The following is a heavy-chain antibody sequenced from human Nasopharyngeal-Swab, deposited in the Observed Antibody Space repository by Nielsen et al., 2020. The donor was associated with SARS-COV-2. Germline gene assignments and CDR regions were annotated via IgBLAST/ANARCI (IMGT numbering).Heavy chain of an antibody. J-gene: IGHJ6*03. V-gene: IGHV3-7*03. CDR2: IKQDGSDK. Sequence: GGSLRLSCAASGFTFSSYWMSWVRQAPGKGLEWVANIKQDGSDKYYVDSVKGRFTISRDNAKNSLYLQMNSLRAEDTAVYYCAREVLESYYYYYYMDVGGKGTTVTVSS. CDR1: GFTFSSYW. CDR3: AREVLESYYYYYYMDV. D-gene: IGHD3-3*01.